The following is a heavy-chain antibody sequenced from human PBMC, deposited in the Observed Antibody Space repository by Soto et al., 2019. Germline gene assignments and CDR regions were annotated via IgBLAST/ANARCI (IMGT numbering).Heavy chain of an antibody. D-gene: IGHD3-10*01. CDR1: GYTFTSYG. CDR3: ARAPRSGGYSY. J-gene: IGHJ4*02. Sequence: VASVKVSCKASGYTFTSYGVSWVRQAPGQGLEWMGWISAYNGNTNYAQKLQGRVTMTTDTSTSTAYMELRSLRSDDTAVYYCARAPRSGGYSYWGQGTLVTVSS. CDR2: ISAYNGNT. V-gene: IGHV1-18*01.